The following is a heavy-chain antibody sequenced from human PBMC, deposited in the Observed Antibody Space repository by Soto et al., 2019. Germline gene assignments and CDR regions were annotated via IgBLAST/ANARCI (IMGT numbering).Heavy chain of an antibody. CDR3: AGGGVRGVITRTRDYYGMDV. Sequence: GESLKISCKGSGYSFTSYWISWVRQMPGKGLEWMGRIDPSDSYIKYSPSFQGQVTISADKSISTAYLQWSSLKASDTAMYYCAGGGVRGVITRTRDYYGMDVWGQGTTVTVSS. V-gene: IGHV5-10-1*04. D-gene: IGHD3-10*01. CDR2: IDPSDSYI. J-gene: IGHJ6*02. CDR1: GYSFTSYW.